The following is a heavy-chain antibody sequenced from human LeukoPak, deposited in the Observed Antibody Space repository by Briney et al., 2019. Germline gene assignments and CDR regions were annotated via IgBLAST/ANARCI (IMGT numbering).Heavy chain of an antibody. CDR2: INTNTGNP. CDR1: GDTFSD. J-gene: IGHJ4*02. Sequence: ASVTVSFTASGDTFSDMNWVRQAPGQGLEWMGWINTNTGNPTYVQGFRGRFVFSLDTSVNTAYLQISSLKADDTAVYYCARGDWVAWGQGTLVTVSA. V-gene: IGHV7-4-1*02. D-gene: IGHD3-9*01. CDR3: ARGDWVA.